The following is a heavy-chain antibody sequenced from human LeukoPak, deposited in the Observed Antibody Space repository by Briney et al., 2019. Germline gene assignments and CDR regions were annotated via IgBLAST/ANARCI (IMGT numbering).Heavy chain of an antibody. J-gene: IGHJ4*02. Sequence: KSGESLTLSCAASGLTFSSYSMNWVRHAPGGGLEWVSSMSSSSSYIYYADSVKGRLTISRDNAKNSLYLQMNSLRAEDTAVYYCGSIAVAGTGFYWGQGTLVTVSS. D-gene: IGHD6-19*01. CDR3: GSIAVAGTGFY. CDR2: MSSSSSYI. CDR1: GLTFSSYS. V-gene: IGHV3-21*01.